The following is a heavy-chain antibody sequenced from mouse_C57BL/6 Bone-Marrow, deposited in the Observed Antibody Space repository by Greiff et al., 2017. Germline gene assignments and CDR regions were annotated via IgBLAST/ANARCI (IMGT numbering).Heavy chain of an antibody. CDR1: GFTFSSYG. V-gene: IGHV5-6*01. CDR3: ARHKASVVAGNFDC. Sequence: EVHLVESGGDLVKPGGSLKLSCAASGFTFSSYGMSWVRQTPDKRLEWVATISSGGSYTYYPDSVKGRFTISRDNAKNTLYLQMSSLKSEDTAMYYCARHKASVVAGNFDCWGQGTTLTVSS. CDR2: ISSGGSYT. D-gene: IGHD1-1*01. J-gene: IGHJ2*01.